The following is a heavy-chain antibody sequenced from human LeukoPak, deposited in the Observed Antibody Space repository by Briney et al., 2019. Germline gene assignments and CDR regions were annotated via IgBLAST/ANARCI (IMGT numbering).Heavy chain of an antibody. CDR3: ARDRDYYDMDV. D-gene: IGHD2-21*01. Sequence: SETLSLTCAVYGGSFSGYYWSWIRQPPGKGLEWIGRIYTSGSTNYNPSLKSRVTISVDTSKNQFSLKLSSVTAADTAVYYCARDRDYYDMDVWGKGTTVTISS. CDR1: GGSFSGYY. CDR2: IYTSGST. J-gene: IGHJ6*03. V-gene: IGHV4-4*08.